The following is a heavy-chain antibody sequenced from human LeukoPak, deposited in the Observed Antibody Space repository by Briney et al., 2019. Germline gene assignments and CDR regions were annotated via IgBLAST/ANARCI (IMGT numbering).Heavy chain of an antibody. CDR1: GGSFSGYY. J-gene: IGHJ1*01. CDR3: ARGGKWLRFPSGY. Sequence: SETLSLTCAVYGGSFSGYYWSWIRQPPGKVLEWIGEINHSGSTNYNPSLKSRVTISVDTSKNQFSLKLSSVTAAHTAVYYCARGGKWLRFPSGYWGQGTLVTVSS. CDR2: INHSGST. D-gene: IGHD5-12*01. V-gene: IGHV4-34*01.